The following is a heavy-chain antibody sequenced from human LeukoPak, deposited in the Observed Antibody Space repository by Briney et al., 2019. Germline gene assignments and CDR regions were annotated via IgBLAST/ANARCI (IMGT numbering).Heavy chain of an antibody. CDR1: VFTFSNYA. J-gene: IGHJ6*04. Sequence: GGALRLSCVASVFTFSNYAMTWVRQAPGKGREWVSAIIDSGGSTYYADSVKRRFTISSDNSNNTLYLQMHSLSAEDTAVYYCANGVVRGFIKNGMDVWGKGTTVTVSS. CDR3: ANGVVRGFIKNGMDV. D-gene: IGHD3-10*01. CDR2: IIDSGGST. V-gene: IGHV3-23*01.